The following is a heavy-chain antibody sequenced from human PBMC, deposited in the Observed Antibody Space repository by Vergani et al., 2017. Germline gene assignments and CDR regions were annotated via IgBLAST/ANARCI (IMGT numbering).Heavy chain of an antibody. CDR1: GFTFSSYG. J-gene: IGHJ1*01. V-gene: IGHV3-30*18. CDR3: AKPSPGITIFGWPLY. CDR2: ISYDGSNK. D-gene: IGHD3-3*01. Sequence: QVQLVESGGGVVQPGRSLRLSCAASGFTFSSYGMHWVRQAPGKGLEWVAVISYDGSNKYYADSVKGRFTISRDNSKNTLYLQMNSLRAEDTAVYYCAKPSPGITIFGWPLYWGQGTLVTVSS.